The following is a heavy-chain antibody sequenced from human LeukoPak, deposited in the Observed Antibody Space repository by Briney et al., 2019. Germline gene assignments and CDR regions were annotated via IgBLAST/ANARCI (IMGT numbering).Heavy chain of an antibody. CDR2: ISSGSSYI. Sequence: GGSLRLSCAASGFTFSSYSMNWVRQAPGKGLEWASSISSGSSYIYYADSVKGRFTISRDNAKNSLYLQMNSLRAEDTAVYYCARGAWFGGFKLFDYWGQGTLVTVSS. CDR3: ARGAWFGGFKLFDY. V-gene: IGHV3-21*01. J-gene: IGHJ4*02. CDR1: GFTFSSYS. D-gene: IGHD3-10*01.